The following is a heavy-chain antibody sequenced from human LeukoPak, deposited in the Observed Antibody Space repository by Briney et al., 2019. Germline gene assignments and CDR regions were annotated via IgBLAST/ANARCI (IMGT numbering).Heavy chain of an antibody. Sequence: GSLRLSCAASGFTFSRYSANWVRQAPGKGLEWVSCISDSSRHIYYADSVKGRFTISRDNAKSSASLQMNSLRVDDTAVYYCARAYTNGDYLDYWGQGTLVTVSS. V-gene: IGHV3-21*01. D-gene: IGHD4-17*01. CDR1: GFTFSRYS. J-gene: IGHJ4*02. CDR3: ARAYTNGDYLDY. CDR2: ISDSSRHI.